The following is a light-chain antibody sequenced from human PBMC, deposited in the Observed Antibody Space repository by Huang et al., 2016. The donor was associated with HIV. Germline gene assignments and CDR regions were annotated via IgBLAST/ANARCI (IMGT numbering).Light chain of an antibody. V-gene: IGKV1-39*01. J-gene: IGKJ5*01. Sequence: DIQMTQSPSSLSAYVGDRVTITCRASQNINTYLNWYQQKPGKAPKLLIYTASTLERGVPSRFSGSGSGTDFTLTISSLQPEDFATYYCQQSYSTPSITFGQGTRLDIK. CDR2: TAS. CDR1: QNINTY. CDR3: QQSYSTPSIT.